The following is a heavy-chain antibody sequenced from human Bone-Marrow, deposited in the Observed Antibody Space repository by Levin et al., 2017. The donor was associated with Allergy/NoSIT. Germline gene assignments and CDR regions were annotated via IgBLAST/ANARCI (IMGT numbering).Heavy chain of an antibody. Sequence: ASVKVSCKTSGYRFIGYYMHWVRQVPGKGLEWMGWVNPDNGDTHSSQRFQGRLTMTRDTSITTAYMELTGLTPGDTATYYCAILKSFFWGQGTPVTVAS. V-gene: IGHV1-2*02. CDR1: GYRFIGYY. CDR3: AILKSFF. J-gene: IGHJ4*02. D-gene: IGHD3-3*01. CDR2: VNPDNGDT.